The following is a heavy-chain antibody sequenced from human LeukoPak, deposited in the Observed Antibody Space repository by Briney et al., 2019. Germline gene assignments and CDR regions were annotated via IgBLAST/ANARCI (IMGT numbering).Heavy chain of an antibody. V-gene: IGHV3-30*03. Sequence: GGSLRLSCAASGFTFSSYGMHWVRQAPGKGPEWVAVISYDGNNQYYADSVKGRFTISRDNSKNTLYLQMNSLRAEDTAVYYCARHDYAGNSGDYWGQGTLVTVSS. CDR1: GFTFSSYG. CDR2: ISYDGNNQ. CDR3: ARHDYAGNSGDY. D-gene: IGHD4-23*01. J-gene: IGHJ4*02.